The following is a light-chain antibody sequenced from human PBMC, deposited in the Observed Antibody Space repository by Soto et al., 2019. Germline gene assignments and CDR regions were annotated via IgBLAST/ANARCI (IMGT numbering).Light chain of an antibody. CDR3: HQYDSYPRT. CDR2: KAS. J-gene: IGKJ1*01. V-gene: IGKV1-5*03. Sequence: IQMTQSPSTLSASLGDRVTMTCRASQSLDRDYLAWYQQKPGKAPNLLIYKASTLESGVPSRFSGGGSGTAFTLTISSLQPYDFATYYCHQYDSYPRTFGQGTKVDLK. CDR1: QSLDRDY.